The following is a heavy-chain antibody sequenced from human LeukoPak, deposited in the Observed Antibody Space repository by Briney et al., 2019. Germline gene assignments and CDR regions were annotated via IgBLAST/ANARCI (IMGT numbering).Heavy chain of an antibody. V-gene: IGHV4-39*07. Sequence: SETLSLTCSVSGGSISSSPYYWGWIRQPPGKGLEWIASINYSGTTYYNSSLRSRVTISVDTSKDQFSLQLSSVTAADTAVYYCARDRNIAVASFYYGMDVWGQGTTVTVSS. CDR2: INYSGTT. D-gene: IGHD6-19*01. CDR1: GGSISSSPYY. CDR3: ARDRNIAVASFYYGMDV. J-gene: IGHJ6*02.